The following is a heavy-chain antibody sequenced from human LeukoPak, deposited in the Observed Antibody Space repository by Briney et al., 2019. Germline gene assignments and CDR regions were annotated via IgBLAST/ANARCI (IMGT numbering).Heavy chain of an antibody. CDR1: GFTFTSSA. CDR2: IVVGSGNT. D-gene: IGHD5-18*01. CDR3: AAPSRIQLDY. J-gene: IGHJ4*02. Sequence: SVKVSCKASGFTFTSSAVQWVRQARGRRLEWIGWIVVGSGNTNYAQMFQGRVTTTRDMSTSTAYMELSSLRSEDTAVYYCAAPSRIQLDYWGQGTLVTVSS. V-gene: IGHV1-58*01.